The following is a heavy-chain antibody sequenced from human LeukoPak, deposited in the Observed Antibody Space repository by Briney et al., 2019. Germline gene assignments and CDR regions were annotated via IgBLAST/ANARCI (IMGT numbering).Heavy chain of an antibody. CDR1: GGSISSSSYY. V-gene: IGHV4-39*01. CDR2: IYYSGST. D-gene: IGHD3-22*01. Sequence: SETLSLTCIVSGGSISSSSYYWGWIRQPPGKGLEWIGTIYYSGSTYYNPSLKSRVTISVDTSKTQFSLKLSSVTAADTAVYYCARETSSGYLFKPASYFDYWGQGTLVTVSS. CDR3: ARETSSGYLFKPASYFDY. J-gene: IGHJ4*02.